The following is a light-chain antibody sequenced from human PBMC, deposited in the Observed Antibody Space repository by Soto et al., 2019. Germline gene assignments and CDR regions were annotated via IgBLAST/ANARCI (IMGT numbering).Light chain of an antibody. CDR3: AAWDDSLSAVV. CDR1: SSNIGTNY. Sequence: QAVVAQPPSASGTPGQRVTISCSGSSSNIGTNYVYWYQQLPGTAPKPLIYRDNQRPSGVPDRFSGSKSGTSATLAISGPRSEDEADYYCAAWDDSLSAVVFGGGTKVTVL. J-gene: IGLJ2*01. V-gene: IGLV1-47*01. CDR2: RDN.